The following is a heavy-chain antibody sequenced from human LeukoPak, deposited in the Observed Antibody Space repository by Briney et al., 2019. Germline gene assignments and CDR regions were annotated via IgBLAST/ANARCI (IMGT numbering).Heavy chain of an antibody. Sequence: SETLSLTCTVSSGSISGYYWSWIRQPPGKALEWIAYIYDRGDTDCHPSLKSRVTLSTDSSKKQFSLNLSSVTAADTAVYYCARASYTFRNYAFHLWTQGTMVTVSS. CDR1: SGSISGYY. D-gene: IGHD2-2*02. CDR3: ARASYTFRNYAFHL. V-gene: IGHV4-59*01. J-gene: IGHJ3*01. CDR2: IYDRGDT.